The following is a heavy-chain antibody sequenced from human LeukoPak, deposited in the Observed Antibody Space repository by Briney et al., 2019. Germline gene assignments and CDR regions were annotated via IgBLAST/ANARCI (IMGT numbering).Heavy chain of an antibody. CDR1: GFTFSSHG. J-gene: IGHJ3*01. D-gene: IGHD6-19*01. Sequence: PGRSLRLSCAASGFTFSSHGMHWVRQTPGKGLEWVALISFDGSIEYYVDPVKGRFTISRDNSKNTLFLQMNSLRPEDTAVYYCAKDSDIAVAGSDDALDVWGQGTMVTVSS. CDR2: ISFDGSIE. V-gene: IGHV3-30*18. CDR3: AKDSDIAVAGSDDALDV.